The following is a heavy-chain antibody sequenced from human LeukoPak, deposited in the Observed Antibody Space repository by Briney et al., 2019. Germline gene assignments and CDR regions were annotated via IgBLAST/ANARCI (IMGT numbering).Heavy chain of an antibody. D-gene: IGHD2-2*01. CDR1: GGSINSISYY. CDR2: ITYSGTT. CDR3: ARLGGGNVVVPAANWFDP. Sequence: SETLSLTCSVSGGSINSISYYWGWIRQPPGKGLEWIGSITYSGTTYYNPSLTSRVTISIDTSKNQFSLKLSSVTAADTAVYYCARLGGGNVVVPAANWFDPWGQGTLVTVSS. V-gene: IGHV4-39*07. J-gene: IGHJ5*02.